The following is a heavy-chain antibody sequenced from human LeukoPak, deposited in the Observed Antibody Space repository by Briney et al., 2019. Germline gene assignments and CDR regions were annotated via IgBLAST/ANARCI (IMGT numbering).Heavy chain of an antibody. J-gene: IGHJ4*02. CDR2: IYYSGST. Sequence: SETLSLTCTVSGGSISNKYWSWIRQPPGKGLEWIGSIYYSGSTYYNPSLKSRVTISVDTSKNQFSLKLSSVTAADTAVYYCARVLSARYDFWSGSRDYFDYWGQGTLVTVSS. CDR3: ARVLSARYDFWSGSRDYFDY. V-gene: IGHV4-59*12. D-gene: IGHD3-3*01. CDR1: GGSISNKY.